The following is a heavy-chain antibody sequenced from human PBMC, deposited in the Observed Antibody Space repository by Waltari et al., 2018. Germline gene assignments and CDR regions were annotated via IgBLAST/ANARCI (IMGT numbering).Heavy chain of an antibody. J-gene: IGHJ4*02. CDR1: GGTFSSSA. Sequence: QVQLVQSGAEVKKPGSSVKVSCKASGGTFSSSAISWVRQAPGQGIEWMGGSTPRCGTADSAQKCQGRGTITPDESTSIAYMVRSSLRSEDTAVYYCARRSGSYYFDYWGQGTLVTVSS. D-gene: IGHD3-3*01. CDR2: STPRCGTA. CDR3: ARRSGSYYFDY. V-gene: IGHV1-69*05.